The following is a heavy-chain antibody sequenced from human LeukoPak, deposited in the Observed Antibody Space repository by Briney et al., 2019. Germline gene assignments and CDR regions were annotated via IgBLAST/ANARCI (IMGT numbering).Heavy chain of an antibody. D-gene: IGHD6-13*01. J-gene: IGHJ4*02. Sequence: ASLKVSCEVSGYTLTELSMHWVRQAPGKGLGWVGGFDPEDGETIYAQKFQGRVTMTRDTSISTAYMELSRMRSDDTAVYYCARVRGQQLVLFDYWGQGTLVTVSS. CDR3: ARVRGQQLVLFDY. V-gene: IGHV1-24*01. CDR2: FDPEDGET. CDR1: GYTLTELS.